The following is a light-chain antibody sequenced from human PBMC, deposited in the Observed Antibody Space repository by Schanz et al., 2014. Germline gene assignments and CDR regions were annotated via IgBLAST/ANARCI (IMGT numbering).Light chain of an antibody. J-gene: IGLJ2*01. V-gene: IGLV1-44*01. Sequence: QSVLTQPPSASGTPGQRVTISCSGSSSNIGRNTVNWYQHLPGTAPKLLIYSNTLRPSGVPDRFSNSKSGTSASLAISGLQTEDEAHYYCQSYDTSVSGRIFGGGTKLTVL. CDR2: SNT. CDR1: SSNIGRNT. CDR3: QSYDTSVSGRI.